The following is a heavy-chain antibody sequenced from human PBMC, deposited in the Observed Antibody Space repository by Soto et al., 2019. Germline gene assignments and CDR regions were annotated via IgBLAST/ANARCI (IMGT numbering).Heavy chain of an antibody. D-gene: IGHD2-21*02. CDR3: ARRVVDCYNSNVDY. V-gene: IGHV3-11*01. CDR1: AFTFSDYY. CDR2: ISSSGVVI. J-gene: IGHJ4*02. Sequence: QVQLVESGGGLVKPGGSLRLSCAASAFTFSDYYMSWIRQAPGKGLEWVSHISSSGVVIYYADSVKGRFTISRDNAKNSLYLQMNSLRVEDSAVYFCARRVVDCYNSNVDYWGQGTLVTVSS.